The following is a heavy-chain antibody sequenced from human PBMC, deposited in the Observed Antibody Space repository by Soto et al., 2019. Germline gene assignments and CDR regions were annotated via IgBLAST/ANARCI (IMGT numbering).Heavy chain of an antibody. CDR2: ISSSGNTI. CDR1: GFDFSTYE. Sequence: PGGSLRLSCGASGFDFSTYEMNWVRQTPGKGLEWLSYISSSGNTIKYADSVRGRFTISRDNAKNSLDLQMNSLRVEDTALYYCVRERRLQFSTDDGFDVWSQGTMVTVSS. CDR3: VRERRLQFSTDDGFDV. D-gene: IGHD2-15*01. J-gene: IGHJ3*01. V-gene: IGHV3-48*03.